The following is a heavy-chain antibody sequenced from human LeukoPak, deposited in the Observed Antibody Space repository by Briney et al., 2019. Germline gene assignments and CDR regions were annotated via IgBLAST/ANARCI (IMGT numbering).Heavy chain of an antibody. Sequence: GGSLRLSCVVSGFSVSDHYMSWVRQAPGKGLQWLSVIFADDLTYYEDSIKGRFTISRDRSQNTLYLQMKSLRAEDTAVYYCARGAMSTFARFDSWGQGTLVTVSS. V-gene: IGHV3-53*01. CDR2: IFADDLT. CDR1: GFSVSDHY. CDR3: ARGAMSTFARFDS. D-gene: IGHD2/OR15-2a*01. J-gene: IGHJ4*02.